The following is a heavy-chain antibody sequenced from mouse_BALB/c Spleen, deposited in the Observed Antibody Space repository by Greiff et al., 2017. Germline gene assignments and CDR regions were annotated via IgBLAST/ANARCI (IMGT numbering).Heavy chain of an antibody. V-gene: IGHV14-4*02. D-gene: IGHD1-1*01. CDR3: NAETTYYFDY. Sequence: VQLQQSGAELVRPGASVKLSCTASGFNIKDYYMHWVKQRPEQGLEWIGWIDPENGDTEYAPKFQGKATMTADTSSNTAYLQLSSLTSEDTAVYYCNAETTYYFDYWGQGTTLTVSS. J-gene: IGHJ2*01. CDR1: GFNIKDYY. CDR2: IDPENGDT.